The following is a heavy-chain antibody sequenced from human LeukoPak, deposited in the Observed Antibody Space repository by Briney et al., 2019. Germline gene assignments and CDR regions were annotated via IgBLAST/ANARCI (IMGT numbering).Heavy chain of an antibody. CDR3: AKDELRFMEWLLSRMDV. J-gene: IGHJ6*02. CDR2: ISYDGSNK. CDR1: GFTFSSYG. D-gene: IGHD3-3*01. V-gene: IGHV3-30*18. Sequence: GGSLRLSCAASGFTFSSYGMHWVRQAPGKGLEWVAVISYDGSNKYYADSVKGRFTISRDNSKNALYLQMNSLRAEDTAVYYCAKDELRFMEWLLSRMDVWGQGTTVTVSS.